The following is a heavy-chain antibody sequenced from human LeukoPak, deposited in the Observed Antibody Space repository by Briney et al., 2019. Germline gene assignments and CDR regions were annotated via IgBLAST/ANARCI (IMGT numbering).Heavy chain of an antibody. CDR1: VFTFSRYA. J-gene: IGHJ5*01. CDR3: SASETDYIRVFALLYGVCLLRGRIVSDS. CDR2: ISSSGSTI. Sequence: GGSLRLSCAASVFTFSRYALNWVRQAPATGLERVSYISSSGSTIYYADSVKGRFTISRDNAKNSLYLQINSLRCDRTRVYYLSASETDYIRVFALLYGVCLLRGRIVSDS. V-gene: IGHV3-48*03. D-gene: IGHD3-9*01.